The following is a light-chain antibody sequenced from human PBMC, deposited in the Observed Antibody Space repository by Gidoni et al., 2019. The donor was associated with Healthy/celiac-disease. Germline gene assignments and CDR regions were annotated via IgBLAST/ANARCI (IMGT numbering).Light chain of an antibody. V-gene: IGLV3-19*01. CDR2: GKN. CDR1: SLRSYY. Sequence: SSELTQDPAVSVALGQTVRITCQGDSLRSYYASWYTQKPGQAPVLVIYGKNNRPSGIPDRLSGSSSGNTASLTITGAQAEDEADYYCNSRDSSGNHVVFGGGTKLTVL. J-gene: IGLJ2*01. CDR3: NSRDSSGNHVV.